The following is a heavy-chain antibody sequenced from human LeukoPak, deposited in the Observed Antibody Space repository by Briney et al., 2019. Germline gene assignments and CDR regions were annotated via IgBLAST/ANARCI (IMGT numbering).Heavy chain of an antibody. V-gene: IGHV3-30*02. CDR2: IRYDGSNK. Sequence: PGGSLRLSCAASGFTFSSYGMHWVRQAPGKGLEWVAFIRYDGSNKYYADSVKGRFTISRDNSKNTLYLQMNSLRAEDTAVYYCARSTSDYDYVWGSYRPYYFDHWGQGTLVTVSS. J-gene: IGHJ4*02. CDR1: GFTFSSYG. CDR3: ARSTSDYDYVWGSYRPYYFDH. D-gene: IGHD3-16*02.